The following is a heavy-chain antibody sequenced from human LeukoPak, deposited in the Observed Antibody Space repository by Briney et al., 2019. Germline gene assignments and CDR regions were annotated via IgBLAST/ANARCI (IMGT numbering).Heavy chain of an antibody. CDR2: ICWNRCSI. J-gene: IGHJ4*02. CDR1: GSTFDAYA. Sequence: HPGESLRLSCTASGSTFDAYAMHCTRQAPGKCLDWPPGICWNRCSIGYADSVKGRFTISRDNAKNSLYLQMNSLRAEDTALYYCAKDMGSERYYFDYWGQGTLVTVSS. CDR3: AKDMGSERYYFDY. V-gene: IGHV3-9*01.